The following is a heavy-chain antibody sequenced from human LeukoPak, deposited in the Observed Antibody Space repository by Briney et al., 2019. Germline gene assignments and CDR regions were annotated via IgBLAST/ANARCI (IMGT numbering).Heavy chain of an antibody. J-gene: IGHJ3*02. D-gene: IGHD3-16*01. CDR3: ARDDALGDNALDI. CDR1: GFSVSSNY. V-gene: IGHV3-53*01. CDR2: IYSDGST. Sequence: GGSLRLSCAASGFSVSSNYISWVRQAPGKGLEWVSIIYSDGSTFHADSVKGRFTMSRDNSKNTLFLQMNSLRAEDTAVYYCARDDALGDNALDIWGQGTMVTVSS.